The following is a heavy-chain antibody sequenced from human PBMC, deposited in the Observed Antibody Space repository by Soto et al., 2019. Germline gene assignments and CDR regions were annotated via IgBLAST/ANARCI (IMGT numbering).Heavy chain of an antibody. J-gene: IGHJ6*02. CDR2: IDWDDDK. D-gene: IGHD6-19*01. CDR3: ARINSSGWHSYYYYGMDV. V-gene: IGHV2-70*01. CDR1: GFSLSTSGMC. Sequence: SGPTLVNPTQTLTLTCTFSGFSLSTSGMCVSWIRQPPGKALEWLALIDWDDDKYYSTSLKTRLTISKDTSKNQVVLTMTNMDPVDTATYYCARINSSGWHSYYYYGMDVWGQGTTVTVSS.